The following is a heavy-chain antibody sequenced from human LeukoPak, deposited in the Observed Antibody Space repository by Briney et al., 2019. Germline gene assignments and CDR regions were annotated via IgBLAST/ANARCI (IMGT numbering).Heavy chain of an antibody. CDR1: GFTFSSFW. J-gene: IGHJ6*03. CDR3: ARSEYSSTWYGDHYYYYMDV. V-gene: IGHV3-74*01. CDR2: IDTDGSST. Sequence: GGSLRLSCAASGFTFSSFWMHWVRQAPGKGLVWVSRIDTDGSSTVYADSVKGRFTSSRDNAKNTLYLQMNSLRAEDTAVHYCARSEYSSTWYGDHYYYYMDVWGKGTTVTVS. D-gene: IGHD6-13*01.